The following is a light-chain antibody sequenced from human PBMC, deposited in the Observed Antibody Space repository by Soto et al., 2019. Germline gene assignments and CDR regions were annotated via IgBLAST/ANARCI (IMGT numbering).Light chain of an antibody. J-gene: IGLJ2*01. CDR2: DVN. CDR1: SSDVGSYNL. CDR3: SSYTTISTVV. V-gene: IGLV2-14*02. Sequence: QSALTQPASVSGSPGQSITISCTGTSSDVGSYNLVSWYQHHPGKAPQLIIYDVNNRPSGISNRFSGSKSGNTASLTISGLQGDDEADYYCSSYTTISTVVFGGGTKLTVL.